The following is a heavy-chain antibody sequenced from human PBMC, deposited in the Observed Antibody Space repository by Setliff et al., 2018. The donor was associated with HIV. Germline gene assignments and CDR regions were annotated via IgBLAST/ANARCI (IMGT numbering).Heavy chain of an antibody. CDR1: GGSISRVGYY. Sequence: PSETLSLTCSVSGGSISRVGYYWSWIRQHPGTGLEWIGYITYSGSNYYNPSLMSRVSISPDTAKNQFSLKLTSVTAADTAVYYCARVGSVIQVTLFGMDVWGQGTTVTVSS. CDR2: ITYSGSN. D-gene: IGHD5-18*01. CDR3: ARVGSVIQVTLFGMDV. V-gene: IGHV4-31*03. J-gene: IGHJ6*02.